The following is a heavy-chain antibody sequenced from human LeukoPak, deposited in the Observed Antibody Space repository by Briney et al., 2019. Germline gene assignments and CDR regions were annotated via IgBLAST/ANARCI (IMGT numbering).Heavy chain of an antibody. CDR3: ASVLRGVIGNYYYSYMDA. CDR2: VDHSGST. CDR1: GGSFSDKH. V-gene: IGHV4-34*01. D-gene: IGHD3-10*01. J-gene: IGHJ6*03. Sequence: PSETLSLTCSVYGGSFSDKHWSWIRQTPGKGLEWIGEVDHSGSTNYSPSLKSRVTISVATSKNQFSLKLSSVTAADTAVYYCASVLRGVIGNYYYSYMDAWGKGTTVIVSS.